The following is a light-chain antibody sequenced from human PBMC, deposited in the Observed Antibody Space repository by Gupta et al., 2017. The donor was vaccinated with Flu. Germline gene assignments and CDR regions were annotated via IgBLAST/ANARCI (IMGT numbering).Light chain of an antibody. CDR3: SSYTVTNTWV. V-gene: IGLV2-14*01. CDR1: SSDIGSHKY. J-gene: IGLJ3*02. CDR2: EVS. Sequence: VSXXXGXSXXIXXTXTSSDIGSHKYVSWYQQHSGKAPKVMIYEVSSRPSGVSNRFSGSKSGNTASLIISGLQADDEADYYCSSYTVTNTWVFGGGTKVTVL.